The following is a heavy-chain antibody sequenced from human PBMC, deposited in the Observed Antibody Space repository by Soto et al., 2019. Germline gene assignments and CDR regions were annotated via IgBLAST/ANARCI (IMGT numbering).Heavy chain of an antibody. CDR1: GFTFSSYA. V-gene: IGHV3-23*01. Sequence: PGGSLRLSCAASGFTFSSYAMSWVRQAPGKGLEWVSAISGSGTSTYYADSVKGRFTISRDNSKSTLYLQMNSLRAEDTAIYYCAKDVSTLGSGWIDPWGQGTLVTVSS. J-gene: IGHJ5*01. CDR3: AKDVSTLGSGWIDP. D-gene: IGHD3-10*01. CDR2: ISGSGTST.